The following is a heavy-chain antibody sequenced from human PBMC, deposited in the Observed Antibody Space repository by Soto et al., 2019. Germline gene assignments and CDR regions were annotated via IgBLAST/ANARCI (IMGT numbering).Heavy chain of an antibody. J-gene: IGHJ4*02. Sequence: ASVKVSCKASGYTFTSYGISWVRQAPGQGLEWMGWISAYNGNTNYAQKLQGRVTMTTDTSTSTAYMELRSLRSDDTAVYYCARIRITIFGVVTDFDYWGQGTLVTVSS. CDR1: GYTFTSYG. CDR2: ISAYNGNT. CDR3: ARIRITIFGVVTDFDY. D-gene: IGHD3-3*01. V-gene: IGHV1-18*01.